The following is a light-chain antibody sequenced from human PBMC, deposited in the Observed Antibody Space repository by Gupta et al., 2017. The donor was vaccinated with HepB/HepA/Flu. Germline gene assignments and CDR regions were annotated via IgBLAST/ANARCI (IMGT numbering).Light chain of an antibody. V-gene: IGKV1-39*01. CDR1: QSISSY. J-gene: IGKJ5*01. CDR3: QQSYTPLA. Sequence: DIQLTQSPSSLSASVGDRVTLTCRASQSISSYLHWYQQKPGKAPKLLIYAASSVQSGVPSMCSGRGAGTYFTLTISSLQHEEFANYYYQQSYTPLAFGQGTQVEIK. CDR2: AAS.